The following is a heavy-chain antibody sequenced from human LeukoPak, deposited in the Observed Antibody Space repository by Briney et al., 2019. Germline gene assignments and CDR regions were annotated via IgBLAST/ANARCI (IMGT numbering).Heavy chain of an antibody. CDR2: INPSGGST. J-gene: IGHJ3*02. Sequence: ASVKVSCKASGYTFTSYYMHWVRQAPGQGLEWMGIINPSGGSTSYAQKFQGRVTMTRDTSTSTVYMELSSLRSEDTAVYYCAREGSPDYYDSSGYSDAFDIWGQGTMVTVSS. V-gene: IGHV1-46*01. D-gene: IGHD3-22*01. CDR1: GYTFTSYY. CDR3: AREGSPDYYDSSGYSDAFDI.